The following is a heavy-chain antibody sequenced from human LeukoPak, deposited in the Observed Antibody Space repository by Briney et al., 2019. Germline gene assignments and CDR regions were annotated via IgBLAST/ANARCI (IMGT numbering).Heavy chain of an antibody. CDR3: ARHGDLLSPFQT. CDR1: GGSISSTSYY. V-gene: IGHV4-39*01. CDR2: NNYSGST. D-gene: IGHD2-21*02. J-gene: IGHJ5*02. Sequence: SETLSLTCTVSGGSISSTSYYWGWIRQPPGKGLEWIGTNNYSGSTYYNPSLKSRVTISVDTSKNQISLKLNSVTAADTAMYYCARHGDLLSPFQTWGQGTLVTLST.